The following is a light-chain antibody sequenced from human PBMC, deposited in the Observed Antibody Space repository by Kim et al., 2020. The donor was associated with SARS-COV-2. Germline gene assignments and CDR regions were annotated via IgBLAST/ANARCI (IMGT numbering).Light chain of an antibody. CDR3: SAWDSSLSALV. CDR2: RNN. J-gene: IGLJ2*01. Sequence: QTATLTCTGNSNNVGNQGAAWLQQHQGHPPKLLSYRNNNRPSGISERLSASRSGNTASLTITGLQPGDEADYYCSAWDSSLSALVFGGGTQLTVL. V-gene: IGLV10-54*01. CDR1: SNNVGNQG.